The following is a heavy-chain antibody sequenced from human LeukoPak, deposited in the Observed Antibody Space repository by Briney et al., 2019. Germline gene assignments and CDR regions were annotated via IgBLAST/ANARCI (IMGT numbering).Heavy chain of an antibody. J-gene: IGHJ3*02. V-gene: IGHV3-7*01. D-gene: IGHD1-26*01. CDR2: IKQDGSEK. CDR3: ARGALWEDAFDI. CDR1: GFTFSSNW. Sequence: PGGSLRLSCAASGFTFSSNWMSWVRQAPGKGLEWVANIKQDGSEKYYVDSVKGRFTISRDNAKNSLYLQMNSLRAEDTAVYYCARGALWEDAFDIWGQGTMVTVSS.